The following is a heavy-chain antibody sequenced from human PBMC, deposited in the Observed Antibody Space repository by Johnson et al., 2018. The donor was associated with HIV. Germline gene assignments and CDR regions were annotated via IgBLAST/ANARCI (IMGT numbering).Heavy chain of an antibody. V-gene: IGHV3-30-3*01. D-gene: IGHD6-13*01. CDR3: EREGAAAGPTDAFDI. CDR2: LSYDGSNK. J-gene: IGHJ3*02. Sequence: QVQLVESGGGVVQPGRSLRLSCAVSGFTFRTYAMHWVRQAPGKGLEWVAVLSYDGSNKYYADSVKGRFTISRDNSKNTLYLQMNSLRAEDTAVYYCEREGAAAGPTDAFDIWGQGTMVTVSS. CDR1: GFTFRTYA.